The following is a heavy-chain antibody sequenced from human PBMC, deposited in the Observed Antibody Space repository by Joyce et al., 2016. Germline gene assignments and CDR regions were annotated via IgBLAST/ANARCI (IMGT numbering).Heavy chain of an antibody. D-gene: IGHD6-19*01. V-gene: IGHV4-34*01. CDR3: ARSQWLAPLMY. J-gene: IGHJ4*02. Sequence: QVQLQQWGAGLLKPSETLSLTCAVSGGPFRGFFWTWVRQPPGKGLEWLGDINNSGVTNYNPSLKTRVTFSVDTSKNQVSLKLTSLSAADTAVYYCARSQWLAPLMYWGQGTPVTVSS. CDR2: INNSGVT. CDR1: GGPFRGFF.